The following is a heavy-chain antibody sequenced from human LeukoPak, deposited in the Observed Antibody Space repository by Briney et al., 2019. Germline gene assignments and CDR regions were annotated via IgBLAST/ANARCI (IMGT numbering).Heavy chain of an antibody. D-gene: IGHD3-10*01. Sequence: GASVKVSCKASGYTVTSYDINWVRQAPGQGLEWMGWMNPTSGHTGYVQKFQGRITMTRDTSVSTACMELNSLTSEDTAVYYCARSPVGVRKKHDLWGQGTLVIVSS. CDR2: MNPTSGHT. CDR1: GYTVTSYD. V-gene: IGHV1-8*01. CDR3: ARSPVGVRKKHDL. J-gene: IGHJ5*02.